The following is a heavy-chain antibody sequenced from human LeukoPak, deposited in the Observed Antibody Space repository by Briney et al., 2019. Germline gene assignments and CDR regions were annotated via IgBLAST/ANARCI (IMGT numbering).Heavy chain of an antibody. Sequence: PGGSLRLSCAASGFTFSSYWMHWVRQAPGKGLVWVSRINSDGSSTSYADSVKGRFTISRDNAKNTLYLQMNSLRAEDTAVYYCATFPYYYDSSGQFTPNDYWGQGTLVTVSS. CDR2: INSDGSST. D-gene: IGHD3-22*01. CDR1: GFTFSSYW. CDR3: ATFPYYYDSSGQFTPNDY. J-gene: IGHJ4*02. V-gene: IGHV3-74*01.